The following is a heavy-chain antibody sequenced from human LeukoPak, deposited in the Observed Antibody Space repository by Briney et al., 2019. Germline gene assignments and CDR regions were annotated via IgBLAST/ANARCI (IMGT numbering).Heavy chain of an antibody. D-gene: IGHD6-19*01. CDR2: ISYDGSNK. V-gene: IGHV3-30*18. CDR1: GFTFSSYG. Sequence: GGSLRLSCAASGFTFSSYGMHWVRQAPGKGLEWVAVISYDGSNKYYADSVKGRFTISRDNSKNTLYLQMNSLRAEDTAVYYCAKGQIAVFLLIEYWGQGTLVTVSS. J-gene: IGHJ4*02. CDR3: AKGQIAVFLLIEY.